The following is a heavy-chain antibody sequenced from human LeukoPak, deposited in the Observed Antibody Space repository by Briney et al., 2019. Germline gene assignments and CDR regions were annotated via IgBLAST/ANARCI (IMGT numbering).Heavy chain of an antibody. V-gene: IGHV4-39*01. D-gene: IGHD3-3*01. CDR3: ARSAWGGYYYLDY. CDR2: IYYSGST. Sequence: PSETLSLTCTVSGGSISSSDYYWGWIRQPPGKGLEWIGSIYYSGSTYYNPSLKSRVTISVDTSKNQFSLKLSSVTAADTAVYYCARSAWGGYYYLDYWGQGTLVTVSS. J-gene: IGHJ4*02. CDR1: GGSISSSDYY.